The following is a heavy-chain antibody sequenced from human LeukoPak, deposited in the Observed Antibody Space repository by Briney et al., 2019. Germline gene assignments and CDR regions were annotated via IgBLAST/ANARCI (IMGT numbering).Heavy chain of an antibody. J-gene: IGHJ3*02. V-gene: IGHV4-59*12. CDR1: GGSISSYY. Sequence: SETLSLTCTVSGGSISSYYWSWIRQPPGKGLEWIGEIYHSGSTNYNPSLKSRVTISVDKSKNQFSLKLSSVTAADTAVYYCARDEGLRAFDIWGQGTMVTVSS. CDR2: IYHSGST. D-gene: IGHD3-10*01. CDR3: ARDEGLRAFDI.